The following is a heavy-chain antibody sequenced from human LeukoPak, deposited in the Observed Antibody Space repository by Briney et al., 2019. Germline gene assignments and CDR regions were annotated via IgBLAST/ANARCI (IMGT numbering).Heavy chain of an antibody. CDR1: EFSVGSNY. Sequence: GGSLRLSCAASEFSVGSNYMTWVRQAPGKGLEWVSLIYSGGSTYYADSVKGRFTISRDISKNTVYLQMNSLRAEDTGVYYCAGDKTTSGYYEFDFWGQGALVTVSS. J-gene: IGHJ4*02. CDR3: AGDKTTSGYYEFDF. D-gene: IGHD5-12*01. V-gene: IGHV3-66*01. CDR2: IYSGGST.